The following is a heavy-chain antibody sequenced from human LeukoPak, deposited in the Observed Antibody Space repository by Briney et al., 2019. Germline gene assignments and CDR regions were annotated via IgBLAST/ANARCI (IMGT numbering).Heavy chain of an antibody. V-gene: IGHV3-23*01. D-gene: IGHD2-2*01. CDR3: TKAGCTGTSCYSNY. CDR1: GFALNTYA. Sequence: GGSLRVSCAASGFALNTYAMNWVRQAPGRGLDWVSVISGGGDSTHYADSVKGWFTISRDNSKNTLYLQMNGLRAEDTAVYYCTKAGCTGTSCYSNYWGQGTLVTVSS. J-gene: IGHJ4*02. CDR2: ISGGGDST.